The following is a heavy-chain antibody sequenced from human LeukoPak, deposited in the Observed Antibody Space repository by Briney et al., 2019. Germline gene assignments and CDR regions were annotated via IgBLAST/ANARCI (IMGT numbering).Heavy chain of an antibody. D-gene: IGHD3-9*01. V-gene: IGHV3-9*01. CDR2: ISWNSGSI. CDR3: AKDFRSPYYDILTGYYIREADVADAFDI. J-gene: IGHJ3*02. CDR1: GFTFDDYA. Sequence: GGSLRLSCAASGFTFDDYAMHWVRQAPGKGLEWVSGISWNSGSIGYADSVKGRFTISRDNAKNSLYLQMNSLRAEDTALYYCAKDFRSPYYDILTGYYIREADVADAFDIWGQGTMVTVSS.